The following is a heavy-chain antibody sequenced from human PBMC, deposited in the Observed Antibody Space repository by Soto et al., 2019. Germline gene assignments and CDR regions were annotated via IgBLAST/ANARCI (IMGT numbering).Heavy chain of an antibody. Sequence: HGESLKISCKGSEYSFTSYWIGWVRQMPGKGLEWMGSIYPGDSDTRYSPSFQGQVTISADKSISTAYLQWSSLKASDTAIYYCARVRILFWVVSRLHDAFDIWGQGTMVSVSS. V-gene: IGHV5-51*01. J-gene: IGHJ3*02. CDR2: IYPGDSDT. CDR3: ARVRILFWVVSRLHDAFDI. D-gene: IGHD3-16*01. CDR1: EYSFTSYW.